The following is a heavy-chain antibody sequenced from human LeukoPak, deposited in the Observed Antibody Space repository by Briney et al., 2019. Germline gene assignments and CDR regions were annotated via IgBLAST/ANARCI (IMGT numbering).Heavy chain of an antibody. Sequence: GGSLRLSCAASGFTFSSYAMHWVRQAPGKGLEWVAVISYDGSNKYYADSVKGRFTISRDNSKNTLYLQMNSLRAEDTAVYYCARYDSWSGYSFDPWGQGTLVTVSS. V-gene: IGHV3-30-3*02. J-gene: IGHJ5*02. D-gene: IGHD3-3*01. CDR3: ARYDSWSGYSFDP. CDR1: GFTFSSYA. CDR2: ISYDGSNK.